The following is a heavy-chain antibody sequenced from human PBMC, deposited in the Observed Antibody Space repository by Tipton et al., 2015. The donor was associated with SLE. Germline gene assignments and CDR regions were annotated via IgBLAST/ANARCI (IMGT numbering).Heavy chain of an antibody. Sequence: AGLVKPSQTLSLTCAVYGGSFSGYYWSWIRQPPGKGLEWVGEIDHSGSTNYNPSLKSRVTISVDTSKSQFSLKVRSVTAADTAVYYCARAHANYFHHWGQGTLVTVSS. CDR2: IDHSGST. J-gene: IGHJ1*01. D-gene: IGHD2-2*01. CDR3: ARAHANYFHH. V-gene: IGHV4-34*01. CDR1: GGSFSGYY.